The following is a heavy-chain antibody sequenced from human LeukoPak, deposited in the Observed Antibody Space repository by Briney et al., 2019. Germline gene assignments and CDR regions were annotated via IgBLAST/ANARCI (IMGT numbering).Heavy chain of an antibody. V-gene: IGHV3-48*01. J-gene: IGHJ4*02. Sequence: GGSLRLSCAASGFTFSSYSMNWVRQAPGKGLEWVSYISSSSSTIYYVDSVKGRFTISRDNAKNSLYLQMNSLRAEDTAVYYCATETNDYSGYWGQGTLVTVSS. D-gene: IGHD4-11*01. CDR3: ATETNDYSGY. CDR1: GFTFSSYS. CDR2: ISSSSSTI.